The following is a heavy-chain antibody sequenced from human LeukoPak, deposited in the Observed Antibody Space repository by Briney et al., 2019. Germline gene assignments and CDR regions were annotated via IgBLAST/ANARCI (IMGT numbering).Heavy chain of an antibody. D-gene: IGHD5-18*01. V-gene: IGHV3-21*01. CDR1: GFTFSSYA. Sequence: GGSLRLSCAASGFTFSSYAMSWVRQAPGEGLEWVSSISSSSSYIYYADSVRGRFTISRDNAKNSLYLQMNSLRAEDTALYYCARVRDSYGYYYYMDVWGKGTTVTVSS. CDR3: ARVRDSYGYYYYMDV. CDR2: ISSSSSYI. J-gene: IGHJ6*03.